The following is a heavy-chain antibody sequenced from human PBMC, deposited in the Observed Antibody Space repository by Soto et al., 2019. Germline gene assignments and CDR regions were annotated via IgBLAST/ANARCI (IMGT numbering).Heavy chain of an antibody. CDR3: ATEASSCYNCNYYYGMDV. CDR2: FDPEDGET. J-gene: IGHJ6*02. CDR1: GYTLTELS. Sequence: QVQLVQSGAEVKKPGASVKVSCKVSGYTLTELSMHWVRQAPGKGLEWMGGFDPEDGETIYAQKFQGRVTMTEDTSTDTAYMELSSLRSEDTAVYYCATEASSCYNCNYYYGMDVWGQGTTVTVSS. V-gene: IGHV1-24*01. D-gene: IGHD2-2*02.